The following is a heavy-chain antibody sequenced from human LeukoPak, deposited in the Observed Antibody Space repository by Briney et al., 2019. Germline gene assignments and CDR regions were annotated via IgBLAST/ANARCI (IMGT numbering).Heavy chain of an antibody. J-gene: IGHJ4*02. CDR2: IIPIFGTA. CDR3: AARPYSSSWYDPYYFDY. CDR1: GGTFSSYA. V-gene: IGHV1-69*01. D-gene: IGHD6-13*01. Sequence: ASVKVSCKASGGTFSSYAISWVRQAPGQGLEWMGGIIPIFGTANYAQKFQGRATITADESTSTAYMELSSLRSEDTAVYYCAARPYSSSWYDPYYFDYWGQGTLVTVPS.